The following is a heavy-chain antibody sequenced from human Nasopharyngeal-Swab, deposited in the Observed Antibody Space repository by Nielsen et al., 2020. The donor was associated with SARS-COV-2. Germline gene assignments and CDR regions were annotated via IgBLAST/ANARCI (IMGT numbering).Heavy chain of an antibody. CDR3: ARQGPYDSYGPSKV. Sequence: WVRQAPGKGLEWIGSIYYSGSTHYNPSLKSRVTISADTSKNQFSLKLRSVTAADTAVYYCARQGPYDSYGPSKVWGQGTTVTVSS. D-gene: IGHD5-18*01. CDR2: IYYSGST. J-gene: IGHJ6*02. V-gene: IGHV4-39*01.